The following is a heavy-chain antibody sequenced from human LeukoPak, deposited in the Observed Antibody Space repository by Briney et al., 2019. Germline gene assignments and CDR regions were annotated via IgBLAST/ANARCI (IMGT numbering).Heavy chain of an antibody. CDR3: AKDSGWLRFHY. J-gene: IGHJ4*02. Sequence: GGSLRLSCAASGFTFSSYGMHWVPQAPGKGLEWVAVISYDGSNKYYADSVKGRFTISRDNSKNTFYLQMNSLRAEDTAVYYCAKDSGWLRFHYWGQGTLVTVSS. CDR2: ISYDGSNK. D-gene: IGHD5-12*01. CDR1: GFTFSSYG. V-gene: IGHV3-30*18.